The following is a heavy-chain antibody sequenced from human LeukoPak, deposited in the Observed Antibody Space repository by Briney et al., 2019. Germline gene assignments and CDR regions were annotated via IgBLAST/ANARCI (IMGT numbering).Heavy chain of an antibody. Sequence: GGSLRLSCAASGFTFSSYSMNWVRQAPGKGLEWVSSISSSSSYIYYADSVKGRFTISRDNAKNSLYLQMNSLRAEDTAVYYCARVVGATKYGVDYWGQGTLATVSS. D-gene: IGHD1-26*01. CDR2: ISSSSSYI. V-gene: IGHV3-21*01. J-gene: IGHJ4*02. CDR3: ARVVGATKYGVDY. CDR1: GFTFSSYS.